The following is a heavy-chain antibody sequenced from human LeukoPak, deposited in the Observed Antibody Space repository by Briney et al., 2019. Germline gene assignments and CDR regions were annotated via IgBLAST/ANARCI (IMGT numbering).Heavy chain of an antibody. V-gene: IGHV1-2*02. J-gene: IGHJ4*02. CDR2: INPNSGGT. D-gene: IGHD2-15*01. CDR3: AIGYCSGGSCYPHDY. CDR1: GYTCTGYY. Sequence: ASVKVSCKASGYTCTGYYMHWVLQAPGQGRQWMGWINPNSGGTNYAQKFQGRVTMTRDTSISTAYMELSRLRSDDTAVYYCAIGYCSGGSCYPHDYWGQGTLVTVSS.